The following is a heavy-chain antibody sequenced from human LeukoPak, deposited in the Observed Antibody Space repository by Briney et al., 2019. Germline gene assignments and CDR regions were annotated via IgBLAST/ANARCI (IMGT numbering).Heavy chain of an antibody. CDR2: ISSSGNTE. Sequence: PGGSLRLSCAASGFTFSSYEMNWVRQAPGKGLEWVSHISSSGNTEYYLDSVRGRFTMSRDNAKNLLFLEMHSLRAEDTAVYYCARDTVNAPFVVSLDYWGQGALVTVSS. J-gene: IGHJ4*02. V-gene: IGHV3-48*03. CDR1: GFTFSSYE. CDR3: ARDTVNAPFVVSLDY. D-gene: IGHD2-8*01.